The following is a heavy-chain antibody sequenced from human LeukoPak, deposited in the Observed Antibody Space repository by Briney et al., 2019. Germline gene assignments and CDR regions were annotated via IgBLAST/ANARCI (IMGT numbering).Heavy chain of an antibody. J-gene: IGHJ4*02. CDR3: ARGSGSYRIYDY. D-gene: IGHD1-26*01. CDR1: GYSFSSNW. V-gene: IGHV5-51*01. Sequence: GESLRISCKGSGYSFSSNWIGWVRQMPGKGLEWMGIVYPGDSDTRYSPSFQGQVTISADKSISTAYLQWSSLKSSDTAMYYCARGSGSYRIYDYWGQGTLVTVSS. CDR2: VYPGDSDT.